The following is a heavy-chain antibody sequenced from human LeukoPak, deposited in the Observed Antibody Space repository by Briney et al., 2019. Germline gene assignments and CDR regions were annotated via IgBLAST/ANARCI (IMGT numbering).Heavy chain of an antibody. CDR1: GGSISNYF. V-gene: IGHV4-59*12. J-gene: IGHJ3*01. CDR2: ISYSGSTN. D-gene: IGHD3-22*01. Sequence: SETLSLTCTISGGSISNYFWSWIRQPPGKGLEWIGYISYSGSTNNHNPSLKSRVTISVDTSKNQFSLKLSSVTAADTAVYYCERVPLYYYDSSGYPHDAFDVWGLGTIVTVSS. CDR3: ERVPLYYYDSSGYPHDAFDV.